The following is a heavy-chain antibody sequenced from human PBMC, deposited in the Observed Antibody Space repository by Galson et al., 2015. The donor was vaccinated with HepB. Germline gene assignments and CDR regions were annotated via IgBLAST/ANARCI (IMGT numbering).Heavy chain of an antibody. D-gene: IGHD5-24*01. CDR2: IYYSGST. CDR3: ARVTSGGAVATILSDWYFDL. Sequence: SETLSLTCTVSGGSISTYYWSWIRQPPGKGLEWIGYIYYSGSTNYSPSLKSRVTISVDTSKNQFSLKLSSVTAADTAVYYCARVTSGGAVATILSDWYFDLWGRGTLVTVSS. J-gene: IGHJ2*01. V-gene: IGHV4-59*01. CDR1: GGSISTYY.